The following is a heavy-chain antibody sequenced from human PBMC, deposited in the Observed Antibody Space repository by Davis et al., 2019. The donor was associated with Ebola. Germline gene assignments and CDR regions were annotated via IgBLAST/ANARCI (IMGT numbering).Heavy chain of an antibody. V-gene: IGHV5-51*01. CDR1: GYSFTSYW. D-gene: IGHD1-26*01. J-gene: IGHJ3*02. CDR2: IYPGDSDT. CDR3: ARRGVGATDTDAFDI. Sequence: GESLKISCKGSGYSFTSYWIGWVRQMPGKGLEWMGIIYPGDSDTRYSPSFQGQVTISADKSISTAYLQWSSLKASDTAMYYCARRGVGATDTDAFDIWGQGTMVTVSS.